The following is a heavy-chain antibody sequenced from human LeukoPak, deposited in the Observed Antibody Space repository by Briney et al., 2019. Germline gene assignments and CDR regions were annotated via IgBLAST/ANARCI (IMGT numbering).Heavy chain of an antibody. Sequence: GGSLRLSCTASGFTFDDYGMSWVRQAPGKGLEWVSGINWNGGSTGYADSVKGRFTISRDNAKNSLYLQLNSLRAEDTAVYYCARSLVVGATYPYHRGQGTLVTVSS. J-gene: IGHJ4*02. V-gene: IGHV3-20*04. D-gene: IGHD1-26*01. CDR2: INWNGGST. CDR3: ARSLVVGATYPYH. CDR1: GFTFDDYG.